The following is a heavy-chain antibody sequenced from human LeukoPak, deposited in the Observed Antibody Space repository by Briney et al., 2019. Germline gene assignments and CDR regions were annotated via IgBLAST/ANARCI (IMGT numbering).Heavy chain of an antibody. D-gene: IGHD6-19*01. Sequence: GASVKVSCKASGYTFTSYYMHWVRQAPGQGLEWMGVINPSGGSTTYVQKFQGRVTMTRDTSTSTVYMELSSLRSEDTAVYYCARDRGIGVYYYYGMDVWGQGTTVTVSS. CDR1: GYTFTSYY. V-gene: IGHV1-46*01. CDR3: ARDRGIGVYYYYGMDV. J-gene: IGHJ6*02. CDR2: INPSGGST.